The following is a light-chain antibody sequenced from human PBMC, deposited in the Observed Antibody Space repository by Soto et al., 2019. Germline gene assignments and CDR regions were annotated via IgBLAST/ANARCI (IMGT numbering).Light chain of an antibody. J-gene: IGKJ1*01. Sequence: EIVLTQSPGTLSLSPGERATLSCRASPTLTNTYLAWYQQKPGQAPRLLIFDASTRATGIPDRFSGSGSGTDFTLTISRLEPEDFAVYCCQLYGVSPKTFGQGTNVEVK. V-gene: IGKV3-20*01. CDR1: PTLTNTY. CDR3: QLYGVSPKT. CDR2: DAS.